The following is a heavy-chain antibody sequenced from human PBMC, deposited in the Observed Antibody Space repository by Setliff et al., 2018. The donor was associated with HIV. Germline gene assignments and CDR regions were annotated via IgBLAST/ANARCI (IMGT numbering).Heavy chain of an antibody. CDR1: GFSLSTSAVG. CDR3: AHRRVLPGWRQYGYFDY. CDR2: IYWDDDK. D-gene: IGHD3-10*01. V-gene: IGHV2-5*02. Sequence: ESGPTLVNPTPTLTLTCTFSGFSLSTSAVGVGWIRQPPGKALEWLALIYWDDDKPYNPSLRNRLTITKDTSKNQVVLTMTNMDPVDTGTYFCAHRRVLPGWRQYGYFDYWGQGTLVTVSS. J-gene: IGHJ4*02.